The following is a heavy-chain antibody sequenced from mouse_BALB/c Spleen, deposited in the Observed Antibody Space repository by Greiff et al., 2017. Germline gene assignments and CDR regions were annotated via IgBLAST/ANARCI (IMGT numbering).Heavy chain of an antibody. D-gene: IGHD2-4*01. J-gene: IGHJ2*01. V-gene: IGHV5-17*02. Sequence: EVQRVESGGGLVQPGGSRKLSCAASGFTFSSFGMHWVRQAPEKGLEWVAYISSGSSTIYYADTVKGRFTISRDNPKNTLFLQMTSLRSEDTAMYYCARGAAVYYDYDVGLDYWGQGTTLTVSS. CDR3: ARGAAVYYDYDVGLDY. CDR1: GFTFSSFG. CDR2: ISSGSSTI.